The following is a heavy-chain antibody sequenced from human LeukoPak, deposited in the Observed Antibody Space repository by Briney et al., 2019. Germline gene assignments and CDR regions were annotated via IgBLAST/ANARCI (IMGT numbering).Heavy chain of an antibody. CDR1: GFTFSSYS. V-gene: IGHV3-21*01. CDR3: AREGSGYDEGYYYYGMDV. D-gene: IGHD5-12*01. Sequence: GGSLRLSCAASGFTFSSYSMNWVRQAPGKGLEWVSSISSSSSYIYYADSVKGRFTISRDNAKNSLYLQMNSLRAEDTAVYYCAREGSGYDEGYYYYGMDVWGKGTTVTVSS. CDR2: ISSSSSYI. J-gene: IGHJ6*04.